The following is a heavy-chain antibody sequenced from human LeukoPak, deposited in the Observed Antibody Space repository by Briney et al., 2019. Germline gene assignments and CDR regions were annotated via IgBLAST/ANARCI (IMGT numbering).Heavy chain of an antibody. Sequence: SETLSLTCTVSGGSISSYYWSWIRQPPGKGLEWIGYIYYSGSTNYNPSLKSRVTTSVDTSKNQFSLKLSSVTAADTAVYYCARVHLGGDYFHYWGQGTLVTVSS. V-gene: IGHV4-59*01. J-gene: IGHJ4*02. D-gene: IGHD3-16*01. CDR3: ARVHLGGDYFHY. CDR2: IYYSGST. CDR1: GGSISSYY.